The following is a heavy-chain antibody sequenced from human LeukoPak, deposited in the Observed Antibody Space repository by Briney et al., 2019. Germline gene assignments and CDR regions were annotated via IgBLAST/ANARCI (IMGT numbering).Heavy chain of an antibody. CDR2: IYYSGST. V-gene: IGHV4-59*01. J-gene: IGHJ6*03. CDR3: ARTGLNSSSWYSYYYYYMDV. D-gene: IGHD6-13*01. Sequence: PSETLSLTCTVSGGSISSYYWSWIRKPPGKGLEWIGYIYYSGSTNYNPSLKSRVTISVDTSKNQFSLKLSSVTAADTAVYYCARTGLNSSSWYSYYYYYMDVWGKGTTVTVSS. CDR1: GGSISSYY.